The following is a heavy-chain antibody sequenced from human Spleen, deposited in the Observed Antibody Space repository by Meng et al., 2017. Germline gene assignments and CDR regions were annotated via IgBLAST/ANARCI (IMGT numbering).Heavy chain of an antibody. Sequence: GESLKISCSASGFTFSSYWMHWVRQAPGKGLVWVSRINSDGSSTSHADSVKGRFPISRDNAKNTLYLQMNSLRAEDTAVYYCARVGHYYDSSGYPINDYFDYWGQGTLVTVSS. J-gene: IGHJ4*02. V-gene: IGHV3-74*01. CDR3: ARVGHYYDSSGYPINDYFDY. CDR2: INSDGSST. CDR1: GFTFSSYW. D-gene: IGHD3-22*01.